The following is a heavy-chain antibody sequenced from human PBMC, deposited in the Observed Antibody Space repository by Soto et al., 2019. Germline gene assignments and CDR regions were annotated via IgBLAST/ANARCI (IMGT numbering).Heavy chain of an antibody. V-gene: IGHV3-23*01. J-gene: IGHJ4*02. Sequence: EVQLLESGGGLVQPGGSLRLFCAASGFTFSNYAMTWVRQAPGKGLEWVSVITGSGGGTYFVDSVTGRFTISRDNSKNTVYLQMNSLRAEDTAVYYCANRPLTAAGFDYWGQGTLVTVSS. CDR2: ITGSGGGT. CDR1: GFTFSNYA. CDR3: ANRPLTAAGFDY. D-gene: IGHD6-13*01.